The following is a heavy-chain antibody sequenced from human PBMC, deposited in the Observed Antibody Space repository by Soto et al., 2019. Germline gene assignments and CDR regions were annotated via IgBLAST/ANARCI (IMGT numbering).Heavy chain of an antibody. J-gene: IGHJ6*02. V-gene: IGHV3-7*01. D-gene: IGHD3-22*01. CDR2: INQDVSEK. CDR1: SFSFCSHC. CDR3: ARDRGRPDLRDTHYYDSSDLDYGMDV. Sequence: GSSLKLSSAPSSFSFCSHCTTWLAKASRVGLDFVANINQDVSEKNYMVFMKGRFTISRDNAKNSLLLQLNSLRAEDTAVYYCARDRGRPDLRDTHYYDSSDLDYGMDVWGQGT.